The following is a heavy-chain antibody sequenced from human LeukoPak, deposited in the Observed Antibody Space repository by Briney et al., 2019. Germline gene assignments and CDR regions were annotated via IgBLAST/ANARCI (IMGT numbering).Heavy chain of an antibody. D-gene: IGHD3-22*01. CDR3: AREDEVSPATMRSPDPFFDS. V-gene: IGHV1-2*02. CDR2: INPHSGGT. J-gene: IGHJ4*02. CDR1: GYTFTSYG. Sequence: GASVKVSCKASGYTFTSYGISWVRQAPGQGLEWVGWINPHSGGTKFAQKFQGRVTMTRDTSTTTAYLELSSLTSDDTAIYFCAREDEVSPATMRSPDPFFDSWGQGTLVTVSS.